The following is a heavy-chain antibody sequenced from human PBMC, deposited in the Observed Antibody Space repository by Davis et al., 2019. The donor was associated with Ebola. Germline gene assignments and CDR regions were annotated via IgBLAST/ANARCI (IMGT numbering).Heavy chain of an antibody. J-gene: IGHJ4*02. V-gene: IGHV3-23*01. D-gene: IGHD6-19*01. CDR1: GFTFSSYA. CDR3: TTRLVNHFDY. Sequence: GESLKISCAASGFTFSSYAMSCVRQAPGKGLEWVSAISGSGGSTYYADSVKGRFTISRDNSKNTLYLQMNSLRAEDTAVYYCTTRLVNHFDYWGQEALVTVSS. CDR2: ISGSGGST.